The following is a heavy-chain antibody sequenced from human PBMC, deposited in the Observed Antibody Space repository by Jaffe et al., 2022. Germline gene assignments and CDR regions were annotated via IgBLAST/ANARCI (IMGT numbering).Heavy chain of an antibody. V-gene: IGHV3-49*03. CDR3: TRGLGYCSGGSCYPPPDAFDI. D-gene: IGHD2-15*01. CDR2: IRSKAYGGTT. Sequence: EVQLVESGGGLVQPGRSLRLSCTASGFTFGDYAMSWFRQAPGKGLEWVGFIRSKAYGGTTEYAASVKGRFTISRDDSKSIAYLQMNSLKTEDTAVYYCTRGLGYCSGGSCYPPPDAFDIWGQGTMVTVSS. J-gene: IGHJ3*02. CDR1: GFTFGDYA.